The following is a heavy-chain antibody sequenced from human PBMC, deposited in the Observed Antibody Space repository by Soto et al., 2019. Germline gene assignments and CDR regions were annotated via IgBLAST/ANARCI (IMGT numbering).Heavy chain of an antibody. CDR3: ARGRYGDY. CDR2: ISAHNGNT. Sequence: QVHLVQSGAEVKKPGASVKVSCKGSGYAFTTYGITWVRQAPGQGLEWMGWISAHNGNTNYAQNRQGRVTVTREPSTSTAYMELRSLRSDDTAVYYCARGRYGDYWGQGALVTVSS. CDR1: GYAFTTYG. D-gene: IGHD1-1*01. J-gene: IGHJ4*02. V-gene: IGHV1-18*01.